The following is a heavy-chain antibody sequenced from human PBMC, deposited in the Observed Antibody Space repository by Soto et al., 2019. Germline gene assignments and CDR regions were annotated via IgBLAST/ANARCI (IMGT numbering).Heavy chain of an antibody. V-gene: IGHV3-48*02. D-gene: IGHD3-3*01. CDR2: ISSSSSTI. CDR3: ARDNDFWSGYYYFDY. J-gene: IGHJ4*02. CDR1: GFTFSSYS. Sequence: GGSLRLSCAASGFTFSSYSMNWVRQAPGKGLEWVSYISSSSSTIYYADSVKGRFTISRDNAKNSLYLQMNSLRDEDTAVYYCARDNDFWSGYYYFDYWGQGTLVTVSS.